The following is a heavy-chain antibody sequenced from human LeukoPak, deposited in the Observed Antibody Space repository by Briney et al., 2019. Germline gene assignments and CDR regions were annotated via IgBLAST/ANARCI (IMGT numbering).Heavy chain of an antibody. V-gene: IGHV1-46*01. Sequence: ASVKVSCKASGYTFTSYYMHWARQAPGQGLEWMGKINPSGGSTSYAQKFQGRVTMTRDTSTSTVYMELSSLRSEDTAVYYCAGGLRPTGIFDYWGQGTLVTVSS. CDR1: GYTFTSYY. J-gene: IGHJ4*02. CDR3: AGGLRPTGIFDY. CDR2: INPSGGST. D-gene: IGHD4-11*01.